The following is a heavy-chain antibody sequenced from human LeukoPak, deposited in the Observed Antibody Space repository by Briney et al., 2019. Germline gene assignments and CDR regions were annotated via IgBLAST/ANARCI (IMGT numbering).Heavy chain of an antibody. CDR3: ARVHTVVTPFDS. J-gene: IGHJ4*02. D-gene: IGHD4-23*01. V-gene: IGHV3-21*01. CDR1: GFTFSSYS. Sequence: PGGSLRLSCAASGFTFSSYSMNWVRQAPGKGLEWVSSISSSSSYIYYADSVKGRFTISRDNAKSSLYLQMNSLRAEDTAEYYCARVHTVVTPFDSWGQGTLVTVSS. CDR2: ISSSSSYI.